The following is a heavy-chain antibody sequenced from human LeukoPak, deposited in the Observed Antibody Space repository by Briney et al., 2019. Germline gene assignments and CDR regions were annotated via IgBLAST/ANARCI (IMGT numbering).Heavy chain of an antibody. CDR1: GFIFSSFA. D-gene: IGHD4-23*01. J-gene: IGHJ5*02. CDR2: ISGSGGTT. Sequence: GGSLRLSCAGSGFIFSSFAMTWVRQAPGKGLEWVSSISGSGGTTSYADSVKGRFTISSDNSKNTLYLQMDSLRAEDTAVYYCARDVTYHGGDWFDPWGQGTLVTVSS. CDR3: ARDVTYHGGDWFDP. V-gene: IGHV3-23*01.